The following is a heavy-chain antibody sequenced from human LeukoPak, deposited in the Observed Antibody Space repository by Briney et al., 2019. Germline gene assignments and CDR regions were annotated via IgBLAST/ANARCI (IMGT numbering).Heavy chain of an antibody. Sequence: PSETLSLTCAVYGGSFSGYYWSWIRQPPGKGLEWIGEINHSGSTNYNPSLKSRVTISVDTSKNQFSLKLSSVTAADTAVYYCASALWTFDYWGQGTLVTVSS. J-gene: IGHJ4*02. D-gene: IGHD2-21*01. V-gene: IGHV4-34*01. CDR3: ASALWTFDY. CDR2: INHSGST. CDR1: GGSFSGYY.